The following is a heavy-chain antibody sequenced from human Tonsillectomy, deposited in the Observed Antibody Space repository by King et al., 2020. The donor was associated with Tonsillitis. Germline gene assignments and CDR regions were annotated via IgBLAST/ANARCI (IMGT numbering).Heavy chain of an antibody. Sequence: VQLQESGPGLVKPSGTLSLTCAVSGVSISSSKWWSWVRQPPGKGLEWIGEIYHSGNTNSNPSLKSRVTISVDKSKNQFSLNLSSVTAAATAVYYCARGSGTYYYYYNYMDVWGKGTTVTVSS. CDR1: GVSISSSKW. J-gene: IGHJ6*03. CDR2: IYHSGNT. D-gene: IGHD3-10*01. CDR3: ARGSGTYYYYYNYMDV. V-gene: IGHV4-4*02.